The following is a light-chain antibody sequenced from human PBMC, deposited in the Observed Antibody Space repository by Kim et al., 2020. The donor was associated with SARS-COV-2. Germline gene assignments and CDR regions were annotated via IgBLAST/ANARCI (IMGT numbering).Light chain of an antibody. CDR1: RDIKIS. CDR2: DAS. V-gene: IGKV1-33*01. Sequence: ASVAGTVTTTCQPSRDIKISLISYKQKPATDPPNLIFDASYMETGVPPRFCGSGSCTELSFPTNSMLPADIATYYCHLYYNVPLTFGRGTKVDIK. CDR3: HLYYNVPLT. J-gene: IGKJ4*02.